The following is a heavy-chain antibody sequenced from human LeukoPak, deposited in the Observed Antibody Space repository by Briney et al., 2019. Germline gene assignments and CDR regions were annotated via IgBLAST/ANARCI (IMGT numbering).Heavy chain of an antibody. CDR1: GYTFTNYG. V-gene: IGHV1-18*01. J-gene: IGHJ4*02. CDR2: INTYNGNT. Sequence: ASVKVSCKASGYTFTNYGISWVRQTPGQGLEWMGWINTYNGNTNYAQKLRGRVTMTTDTSTSTAYMELRSLRSEDTAVYYCATAAASLAAAGTGADYYFDYWGQGTLVTVSS. CDR3: ATAAASLAAAGTGADYYFDY. D-gene: IGHD6-13*01.